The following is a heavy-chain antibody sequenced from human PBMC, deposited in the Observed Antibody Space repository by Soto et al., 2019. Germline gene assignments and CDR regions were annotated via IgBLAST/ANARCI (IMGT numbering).Heavy chain of an antibody. V-gene: IGHV4-59*01. Sequence: SSETLSLTCAVSGDSISSNFWSWIRQPPGKGLEYIGYIYNGGSTNYNPSLKSRVTISVDTSENQFSLKLNSVTAADTAVYYCARTKEVATILDYWGQGTLVTVSS. J-gene: IGHJ4*02. CDR3: ARTKEVATILDY. D-gene: IGHD5-12*01. CDR1: GDSISSNF. CDR2: IYNGGST.